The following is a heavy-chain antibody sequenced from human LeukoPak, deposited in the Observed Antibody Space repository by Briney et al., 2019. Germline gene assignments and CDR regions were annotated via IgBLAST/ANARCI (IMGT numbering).Heavy chain of an antibody. CDR2: IYYSGNT. CDR1: GVSISSSNSY. Sequence: SETLSLTCTVSGVSISSSNSYWGWIRQPPGKGLEWIGSIYYSGNTYYNASLKSQVSISIDTSKNQFSLKLSSVTAADTAVYYCARGLTRFSGSSIGYWGQGTLVTVSS. V-gene: IGHV4-39*01. CDR3: ARGLTRFSGSSIGY. J-gene: IGHJ4*02. D-gene: IGHD3-10*01.